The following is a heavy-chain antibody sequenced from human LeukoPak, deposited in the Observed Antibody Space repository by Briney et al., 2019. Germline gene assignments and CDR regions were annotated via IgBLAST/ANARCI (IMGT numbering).Heavy chain of an antibody. CDR1: GFTFSSYG. CDR3: AKNDQQWLVLFDY. D-gene: IGHD6-19*01. V-gene: IGHV3-30*18. J-gene: IGHJ4*02. Sequence: GGSLRLSCAASGFTFSSYGMHWVRQAPGKGLEWVAVISYDGSNKYYADYVKGRFTISRDNSKNTLYLQMNSLRAEDTAVYYCAKNDQQWLVLFDYWGQGTLVTVSS. CDR2: ISYDGSNK.